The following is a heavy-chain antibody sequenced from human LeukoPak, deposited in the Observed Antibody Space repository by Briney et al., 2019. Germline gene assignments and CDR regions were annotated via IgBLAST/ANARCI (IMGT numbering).Heavy chain of an antibody. CDR2: IYYSGST. CDR1: GGPISSYY. CDR3: ARDGPIAGRSVSLHNDYYYMDV. V-gene: IGHV4-59*01. Sequence: PSGTLSLTCTVSGGPISSYYWSWIRQPPGKGLEWIGDIYYSGSTNYNPSLKSRVTILVDTSKNQFSLKLSSVTAADTAVYYCARDGPIAGRSVSLHNDYYYMDVWGNGTTVTVSS. J-gene: IGHJ6*03. D-gene: IGHD6-6*01.